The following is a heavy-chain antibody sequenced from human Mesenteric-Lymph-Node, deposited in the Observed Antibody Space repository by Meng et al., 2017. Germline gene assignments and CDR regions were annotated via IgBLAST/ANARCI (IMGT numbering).Heavy chain of an antibody. CDR2: IYYSGST. D-gene: IGHD3-10*01. V-gene: IGHV4-30-4*01. CDR3: ARRRGGSGRDC. J-gene: IGHJ4*02. CDR1: GGSISSVDYY. Sequence: VHCQGPGPGLWQPSQTLSLTCTVSGGSISSVDYYWSWIRQPPGKGLEWIGYIYYSGSTYSNASLKSRVTISIDRSKNQFSLKLSSVTAADTAVYYCARRRGGSGRDCWGQGTLVTVSS.